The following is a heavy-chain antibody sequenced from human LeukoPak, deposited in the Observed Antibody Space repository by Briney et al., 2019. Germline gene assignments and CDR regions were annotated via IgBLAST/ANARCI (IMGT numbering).Heavy chain of an antibody. D-gene: IGHD4-11*01. CDR2: IIPILGIA. CDR3: ARDGFPTVTTFDY. CDR1: GGTFSSYT. J-gene: IGHJ4*02. V-gene: IGHV1-69*04. Sequence: ASVKLSCTASGGTFSSYTISWVRQAPGQGLEWMGRIIPILGIANYAQKFQGRVTITADKSTSTAYMELSSLRSEDTAVYYCARDGFPTVTTFDYWGQGTLVTVSS.